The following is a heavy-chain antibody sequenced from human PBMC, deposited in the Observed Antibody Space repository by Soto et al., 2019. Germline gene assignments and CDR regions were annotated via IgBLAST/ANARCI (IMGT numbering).Heavy chain of an antibody. J-gene: IGHJ4*02. Sequence: PSETLSLTCTVSGDSIRNYSWSWIRQPPGKGLEWIGYIYHSGSTYYNPSLKSRVTISVDRSKNQFSLKLSSVTAADTAVYYCARGNVVAIDYWGQGTLVTVSS. CDR3: ARGNVVAIDY. CDR1: GDSIRNYS. D-gene: IGHD2-21*01. CDR2: IYHSGST. V-gene: IGHV4-30-2*01.